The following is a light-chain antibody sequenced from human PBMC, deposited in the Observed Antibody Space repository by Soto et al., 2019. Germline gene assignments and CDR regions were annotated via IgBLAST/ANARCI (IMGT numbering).Light chain of an antibody. CDR2: GAS. V-gene: IGKV3-20*01. Sequence: VLTQSPGTLSLSPGERATLSCRASQTVSSNYLAWYQQKPGQAPRLLIYGASSRATGIPDRFSGSGSVTDFTLTISRLEPEDFAVYYCQQYGSSISYTFGQGTKLEIK. CDR3: QQYGSSISYT. J-gene: IGKJ2*01. CDR1: QTVSSNY.